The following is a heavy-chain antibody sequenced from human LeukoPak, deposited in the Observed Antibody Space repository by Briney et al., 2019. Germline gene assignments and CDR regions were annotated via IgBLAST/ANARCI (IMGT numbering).Heavy chain of an antibody. J-gene: IGHJ3*02. V-gene: IGHV4-39*02. CDR2: IYYSGST. CDR3: AREQPWTTCAFDI. Sequence: SETLSLTCTVSGGSISSSSYYWGWIRQPPGKGLEWIGSIYYSGSTYYNPSLKSRVTISVDTSKNQFSLKLSSVTAADTAVYYCAREQPWTTCAFDIWGQGTMVTVSS. D-gene: IGHD4-17*01. CDR1: GGSISSSSYY.